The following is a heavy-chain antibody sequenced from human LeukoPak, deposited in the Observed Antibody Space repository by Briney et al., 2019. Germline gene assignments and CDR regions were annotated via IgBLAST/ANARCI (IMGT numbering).Heavy chain of an antibody. J-gene: IGHJ4*02. CDR1: GLTFSPYA. Sequence: GGPLNLPFAAPGLTFSPYALSWVRKAPGKGLEWASAISGSGGSTYYADSVKGRFTISRDNSKNTLYLQMNSLRPEDTAVYYCAKSGIAAAGQRGYFDYWGQGTLVTVSS. D-gene: IGHD6-13*01. V-gene: IGHV3-23*01. CDR2: ISGSGGST. CDR3: AKSGIAAAGQRGYFDY.